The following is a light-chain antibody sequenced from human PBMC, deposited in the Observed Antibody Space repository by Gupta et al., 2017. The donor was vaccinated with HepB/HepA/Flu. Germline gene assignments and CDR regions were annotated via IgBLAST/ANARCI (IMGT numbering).Light chain of an antibody. V-gene: IGLV1-51*02. CDR2: ENN. CDR3: GTWDGTLSAVV. CDR1: SSNIGINY. J-gene: IGLJ2*01. Sequence: QSVLTQPPSVSAAPGQKDTISCSGSSSNIGINYVSWYQHLPGTAPKLLIYENNKRPSGIPDRFSGSKSGTSATLGITGLQTGDEADYYCGTWDGTLSAVVFGGGTKVTVL.